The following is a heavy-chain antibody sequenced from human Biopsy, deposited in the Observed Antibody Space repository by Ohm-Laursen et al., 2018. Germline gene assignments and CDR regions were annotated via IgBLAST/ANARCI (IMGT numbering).Heavy chain of an antibody. D-gene: IGHD3-22*01. J-gene: IGHJ4*02. CDR3: ASVVLGPTNDAFDL. CDR1: GGDINNYY. Sequence: GTLSLTCNVSGGDINNYYWSWIRQPAGKGLEWIGRIYPGGSTNYNPSLKSRVTMSVDTSKKQLSLRLRSVTAADTAMYYCASVVLGPTNDAFDLWGQGTPVTVSS. V-gene: IGHV4-4*07. CDR2: IYPGGST.